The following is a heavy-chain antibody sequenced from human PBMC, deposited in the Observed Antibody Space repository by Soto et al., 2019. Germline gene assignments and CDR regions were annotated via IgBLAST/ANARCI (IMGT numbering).Heavy chain of an antibody. J-gene: IGHJ4*02. V-gene: IGHV4-39*02. CDR2: IYYSGST. CDR3: ARERGYCSGGSCPVDD. D-gene: IGHD2-15*01. Sequence: LSLTCTVSGGSISSSSYYWGWIRQPPGKGLEWIGSIYYSGSTYYNPSLKSRVTISVDTSKNQFSLKLSSVTAADTAVYYCARERGYCSGGSCPVDDWGQGTLVTVSS. CDR1: GGSISSSSYY.